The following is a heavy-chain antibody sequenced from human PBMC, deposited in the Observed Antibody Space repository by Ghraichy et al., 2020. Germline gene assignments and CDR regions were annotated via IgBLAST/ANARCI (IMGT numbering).Heavy chain of an antibody. J-gene: IGHJ4*02. CDR1: GGSITSYY. CDR3: ARAGYHYDSTGYYYALDY. V-gene: IGHV4-4*07. CDR2: VYSSGTT. Sequence: QTLSLTCNVSGGSITSYYWSWIRQPAGKGLQWIGRVYSSGTTNYNPSLKDRVTMSVDTSKNQFSLKLKSVSAADAAVYYCARAGYHYDSTGYYYALDYWGQGTLVTVAS. D-gene: IGHD3-22*01.